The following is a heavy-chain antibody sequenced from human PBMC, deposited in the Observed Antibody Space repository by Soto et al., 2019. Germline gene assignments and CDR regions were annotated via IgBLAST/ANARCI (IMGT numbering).Heavy chain of an antibody. CDR2: VDPSRGSA. CDR3: ARPMIGNTVDL. CDR1: GYTFINYF. J-gene: IGHJ3*01. V-gene: IGHV1-46*01. D-gene: IGHD1-7*01. Sequence: QAQLLQSGAEVKKPGASVKVSCKASGYTFINYFIHWVRQAPGQRLEWIGIVDPSRGSADYAQKFQGRVTMTTDVATRTGFMDLSSLRSEGTAVYYCARPMIGNTVDLWGQGTTVIVSS.